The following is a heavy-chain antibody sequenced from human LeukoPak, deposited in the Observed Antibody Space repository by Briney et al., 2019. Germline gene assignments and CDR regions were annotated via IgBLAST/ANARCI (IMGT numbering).Heavy chain of an antibody. V-gene: IGHV4-59*08. CDR3: ARNRTDDAFDI. CDR2: IYYSGST. Sequence: SETLSLTCTVSGGSISSYYWSWIRQPPGKGLEWIGYIYYSGSTNYNPSLKSRVTISVDTSKNQFSLKLSSVTAADTAVYYCARNRTDDAFDIWGQGTMVTVSS. J-gene: IGHJ3*02. D-gene: IGHD1-1*01. CDR1: GGSISSYY.